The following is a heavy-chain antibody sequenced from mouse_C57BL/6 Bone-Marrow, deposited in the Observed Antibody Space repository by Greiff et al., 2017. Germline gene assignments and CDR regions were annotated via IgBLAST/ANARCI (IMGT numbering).Heavy chain of an antibody. Sequence: QVQLQQSGPELVKPGASVKISCKASGYAFSSSWMNWVKQRPGKGLEWIGRIYPGDGDTNYNGKFKGKATLTADKASSTAYMQLSRLTSEDSAVYFCASLIYYDYDVYWGQGTTLTVSS. D-gene: IGHD2-4*01. CDR3: ASLIYYDYDVY. CDR1: GYAFSSSW. CDR2: IYPGDGDT. J-gene: IGHJ2*01. V-gene: IGHV1-82*01.